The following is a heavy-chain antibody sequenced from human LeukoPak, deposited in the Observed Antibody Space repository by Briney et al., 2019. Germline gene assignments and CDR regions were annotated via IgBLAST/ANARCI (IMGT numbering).Heavy chain of an antibody. CDR2: IYTSGST. D-gene: IGHD4-23*01. Sequence: PSETLSLTCAVYGGSFSGYYWSWIRQPAGKGLEWIGRIYTSGSTNYNPSLKSRVTMSVDTSKNQFSLKLSSVTAADTAVYYCARDDYGGNSDYWGQGTLVTVSS. CDR3: ARDDYGGNSDY. J-gene: IGHJ4*02. CDR1: GGSFSGYY. V-gene: IGHV4-4*07.